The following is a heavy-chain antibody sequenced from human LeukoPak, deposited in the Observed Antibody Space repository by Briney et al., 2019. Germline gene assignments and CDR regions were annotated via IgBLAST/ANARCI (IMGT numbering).Heavy chain of an antibody. Sequence: TLALTWTVPGGAIRSYYWSWIRHPPGKGLEWIGYIYYSGSTNYNPSLKSRVTISVDTSKNQFSLKLSSVTAADTAVHYCARGTLAAGNAFDIWGQGTMVTVSS. CDR2: IYYSGST. J-gene: IGHJ3*02. CDR3: ARGTLAAGNAFDI. D-gene: IGHD6-13*01. CDR1: GGAIRSYY. V-gene: IGHV4-59*01.